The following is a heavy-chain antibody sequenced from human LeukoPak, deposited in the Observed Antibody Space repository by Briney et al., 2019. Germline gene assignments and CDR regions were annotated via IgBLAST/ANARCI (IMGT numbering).Heavy chain of an antibody. J-gene: IGHJ5*02. V-gene: IGHV4-59*01. CDR3: ARAGAWQIDP. D-gene: IGHD3-10*01. CDR1: GGSISTYY. Sequence: PSETLSLTCTVSGGSISTYYWSWIRQPPGKGLEWIGYINYSGSTNYNPSLKSRVTISVDTSKNQFSLKLSSVTTADTAIYFCARAGAWQIDPWGQGTLVTVSS. CDR2: INYSGST.